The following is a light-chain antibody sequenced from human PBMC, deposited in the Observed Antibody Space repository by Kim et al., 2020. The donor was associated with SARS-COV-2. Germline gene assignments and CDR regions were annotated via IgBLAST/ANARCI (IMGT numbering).Light chain of an antibody. V-gene: IGLV3-9*01. J-gene: IGLJ2*01. CDR2: RDS. Sequence: SYELTQPLSVSVALGQTARITYGGNNIGSKNVHWYQQKPGQAPVLVIYRDSDRPSGIPERFSGSNSGNTATLTISRAQAGDEAVFYCQVWDSSVVFGGGTQLTVL. CDR1: NIGSKN. CDR3: QVWDSSVV.